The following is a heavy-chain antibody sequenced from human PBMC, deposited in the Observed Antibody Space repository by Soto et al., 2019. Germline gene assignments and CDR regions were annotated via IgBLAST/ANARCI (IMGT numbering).Heavy chain of an antibody. D-gene: IGHD1-20*01. CDR2: IGRTRKYI. CDR3: ARDHNWSFDY. Sequence: HVEVVESGGGLVKPGGSLRLSCAASGFTFSDYYMSWIRQAPGKGLEWVSYIGRTRKYIDYADSVKGRFTISRDGAKNSVFLQMNSLRDEDTAVYYCARDHNWSFDYWGQGIPVTVSS. CDR1: GFTFSDYY. V-gene: IGHV3-11*06. J-gene: IGHJ4*02.